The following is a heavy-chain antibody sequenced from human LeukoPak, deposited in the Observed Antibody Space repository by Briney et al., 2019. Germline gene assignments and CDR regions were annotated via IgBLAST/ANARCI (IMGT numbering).Heavy chain of an antibody. D-gene: IGHD2-2*01. CDR2: IYYSGST. V-gene: IGHV4-39*01. CDR1: GGSISSSSYY. Sequence: SETLSLTCTVSGGSISSSSYYWGWIRQPPGKGLEWIGSIYYSGSTYYNPSLKSRVTISVDTSKNQFSLKLSSVTAADTAVYYCARRRAAALDYWGQGTLVTVSS. CDR3: ARRRAAALDY. J-gene: IGHJ4*02.